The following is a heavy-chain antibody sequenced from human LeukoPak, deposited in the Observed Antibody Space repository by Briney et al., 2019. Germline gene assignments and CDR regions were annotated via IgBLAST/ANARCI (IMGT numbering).Heavy chain of an antibody. CDR2: INSDGRTT. CDR1: GFIFSNFW. V-gene: IGHV3-74*01. J-gene: IGHJ3*02. CDR3: AKDGDAWQLLNAFDI. D-gene: IGHD2-15*01. Sequence: GGSLRLSCAASGFIFSNFWMHWVRQVPGKGLVWVSHINSDGRTTDYADSVRGRFTISRDNSKNTLYLQMNSLRAEDTAVYYCAKDGDAWQLLNAFDIWGQGTMVTVSS.